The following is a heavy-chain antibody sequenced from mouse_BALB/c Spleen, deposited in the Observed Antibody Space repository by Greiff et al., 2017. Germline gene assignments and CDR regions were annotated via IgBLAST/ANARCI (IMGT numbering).Heavy chain of an antibody. D-gene: IGHD2-4*01. CDR1: GFAFSSYD. CDR3: ARHEYDYDEGGYYYAMDY. CDR2: ISSGGGST. J-gene: IGHJ4*01. V-gene: IGHV5-12-1*01. Sequence: EVKLVESGGGLVKPGGSLKLSCAASGFAFSSYDMSWVRQTPEKRLEWVAYISSGGGSTYYPDTVKGRFTISRDNAKNTLYLQMSSLKSEDTAMYYCARHEYDYDEGGYYYAMDYWGQGTSVTVSS.